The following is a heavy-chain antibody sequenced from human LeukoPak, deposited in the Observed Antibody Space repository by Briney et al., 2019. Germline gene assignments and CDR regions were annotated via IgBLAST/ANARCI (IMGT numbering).Heavy chain of an antibody. J-gene: IGHJ4*02. V-gene: IGHV3-7*01. CDR3: ARDVTALLWFGVLDS. CDR2: INQDGSEK. D-gene: IGHD3-10*01. Sequence: GGSLRLSCAASGFIFSSSWMTWVRQAPGKVLEWVANINQDGSEKYSADSVKGRFTISRANAKNALYLHVNSLRAGDTAVYYCARDVTALLWFGVLDSWGQGTQVTVSS. CDR1: GFIFSSSW.